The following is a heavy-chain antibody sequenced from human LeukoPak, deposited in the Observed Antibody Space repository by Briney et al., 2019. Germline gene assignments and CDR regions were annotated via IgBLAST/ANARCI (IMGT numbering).Heavy chain of an antibody. CDR3: AKDRHCSGGSCSTVLDY. J-gene: IGHJ4*02. D-gene: IGHD2-15*01. Sequence: GVSLRLCCAASGFTIRSYGMHWVRQAPGKGLEWVTFTRYDGGNKYYADSVKGRFTISRDNSKNTLYLQMNSLRPEDTAVYYCAKDRHCSGGSCSTVLDYWGQGTLVTVSS. CDR2: TRYDGGNK. CDR1: GFTIRSYG. V-gene: IGHV3-30*02.